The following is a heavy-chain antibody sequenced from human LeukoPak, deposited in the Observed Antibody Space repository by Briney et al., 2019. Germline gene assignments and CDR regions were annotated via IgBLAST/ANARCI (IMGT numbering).Heavy chain of an antibody. CDR2: IDKHGSAV. Sequence: GVALRLSCVGSGFSFSPYWMSWVRQAPGKGLEWLANIDKHGSAVYYVDSVKGRFTISRDNAKNSLSLQLDSLRVEDTAVYYCAREVPGVLVAFDLWGQGTMVTVSS. D-gene: IGHD2-2*01. CDR3: AREVPGVLVAFDL. V-gene: IGHV3-7*01. CDR1: GFSFSPYW. J-gene: IGHJ3*01.